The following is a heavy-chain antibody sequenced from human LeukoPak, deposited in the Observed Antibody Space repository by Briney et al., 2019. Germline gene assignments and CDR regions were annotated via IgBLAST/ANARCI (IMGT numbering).Heavy chain of an antibody. Sequence: PGGSLRLSCAASGFSVSTNYMIWVRQAPGMGLECVSVISNHGTTYYADSVMGRFSISRDNSKNTVSLPMNSLRAEDTAVYYCARAEEGYGSGRRENYYYYYMDVWGKGTTVTTSS. CDR2: ISNHGTT. V-gene: IGHV3-53*01. CDR3: ARAEEGYGSGRRENYYYYYMDV. CDR1: GFSVSTNY. D-gene: IGHD3-10*01. J-gene: IGHJ6*03.